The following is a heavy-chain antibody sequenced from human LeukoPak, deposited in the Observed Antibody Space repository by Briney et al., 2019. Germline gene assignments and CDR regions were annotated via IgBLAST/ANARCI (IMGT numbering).Heavy chain of an antibody. D-gene: IGHD6-13*01. V-gene: IGHV3-30-3*01. CDR2: ISYDGSHK. CDR1: GFTFSSYA. J-gene: IGHJ4*02. Sequence: GGSLRRSCAASGFTFSSYAMHWVRQAPGKGLEWVAVISYDGSHKYYADSVKGRFTISRDNSKNTLYLQMSSLRAEDTAVYYCARDPSSWYFDYWGQGTLVTVSS. CDR3: ARDPSSWYFDY.